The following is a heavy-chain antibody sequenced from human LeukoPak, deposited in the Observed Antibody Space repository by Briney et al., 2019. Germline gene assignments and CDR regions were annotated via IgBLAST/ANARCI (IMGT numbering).Heavy chain of an antibody. CDR1: GGPVSSGSYY. D-gene: IGHD6-19*01. J-gene: IGHJ4*02. CDR3: ARDGSGWSDYFDY. CDR2: ISHSGST. V-gene: IGHV4-61*01. Sequence: SETLSLTCTVSGGPVSSGSYYWSWIRQPPGKGLEWIGYISHSGSTNYNPSLKSRVTISVDTSKNQFSLKLSSVTAADTAVYYCARDGSGWSDYFDYWGQGTLVTVSS.